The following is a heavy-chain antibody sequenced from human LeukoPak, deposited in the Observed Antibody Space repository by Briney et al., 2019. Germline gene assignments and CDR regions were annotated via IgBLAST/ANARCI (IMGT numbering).Heavy chain of an antibody. J-gene: IGHJ4*02. CDR2: IDSSGRDT. V-gene: IGHV3-21*01. CDR1: GFTFSSNS. CDR3: ARELAARQDLDY. D-gene: IGHD6-6*01. Sequence: GGSLRLSCVASGFTFSSNSMNWVRQPPGKGLEWVSSIDSSGRDTYYAGSVKGRFTISRDNAKNSPYLQMNSLRAEDTAVYYCARELAARQDLDYWGQGTLVTVSS.